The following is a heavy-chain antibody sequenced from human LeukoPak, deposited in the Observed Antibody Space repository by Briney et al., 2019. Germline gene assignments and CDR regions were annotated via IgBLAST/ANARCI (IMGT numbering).Heavy chain of an antibody. D-gene: IGHD3-22*01. CDR1: GGTFISYA. V-gene: IGHV1-69*13. CDR2: IIPIFGTA. Sequence: ASVKVSCKASGGTFISYAISWVRQAPGQGLEWMGGIIPIFGTANYAQKFQGRVTITADESTSTAYMELSSLRSEDTAVYYCARTYYYDSSGSLDAFDIWGQGTMVTVSS. J-gene: IGHJ3*02. CDR3: ARTYYYDSSGSLDAFDI.